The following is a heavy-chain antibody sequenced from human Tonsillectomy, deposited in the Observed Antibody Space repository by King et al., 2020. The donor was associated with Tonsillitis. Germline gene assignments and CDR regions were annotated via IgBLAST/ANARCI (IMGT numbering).Heavy chain of an antibody. CDR3: ARGLWTPTYYYYYIGV. D-gene: IGHD2-21*01. Sequence: VQLVQSGGGVVQPGRSLRLSCAASGFTFSTYGMHWVRQAPGKGLEWVAIISYDGSQKYYADSMTGRFTISRDNSNNTLFLQVSSLRADDTAVYYCARGLWTPTYYYYYIGVWGKGTTVTVSS. J-gene: IGHJ6*03. V-gene: IGHV3-30*19. CDR2: ISYDGSQK. CDR1: GFTFSTYG.